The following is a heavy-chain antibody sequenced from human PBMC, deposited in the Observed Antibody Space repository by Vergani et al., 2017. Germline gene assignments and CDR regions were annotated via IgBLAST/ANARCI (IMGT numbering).Heavy chain of an antibody. CDR2: IIPIFGTA. CDR3: AREGFTYYYDSSGYYYGMDV. CDR1: GVTFSSYA. V-gene: IGHV1-69*13. Sequence: QVQLVQSGAEVKKPGSSVKVSCKASGVTFSSYAISWVRQAPGQGLEWMGRIIPIFGTANYAQKFQGRVTITADESTSTAYMELSSLRSEDTAVYYCAREGFTYYYDSSGYYYGMDVWGQGTTVTVSS. D-gene: IGHD3-22*01. J-gene: IGHJ6*02.